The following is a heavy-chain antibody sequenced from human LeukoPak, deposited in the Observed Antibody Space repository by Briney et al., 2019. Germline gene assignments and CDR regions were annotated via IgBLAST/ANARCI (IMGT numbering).Heavy chain of an antibody. CDR1: GFPFSGIW. V-gene: IGHV3-7*01. CDR3: TRGWDYYESGGYFYARQPGWCFDL. Sequence: GGSLRLSCAASGFPFSGIWMTWARQAPGKGLEWVANIKEDGSEKYYVDSVKGRFTISRDNAKSSLFLQMNSLRAEDTAVYYCTRGWDYYESGGYFYARQPGWCFDLWGRGTLVTVSS. J-gene: IGHJ2*01. D-gene: IGHD3-22*01. CDR2: IKEDGSEK.